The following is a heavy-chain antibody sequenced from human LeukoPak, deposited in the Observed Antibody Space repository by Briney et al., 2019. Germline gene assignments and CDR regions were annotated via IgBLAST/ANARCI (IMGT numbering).Heavy chain of an antibody. CDR2: ISGSGGST. Sequence: PGGSLRLSCAGSGFTFSSYAMSWVRQAPEKGLEWVSGISGSGGSTYYADSVKGRFTISRDNSKNTLYLQMNSLRAEDTAVFYCATTSAMSCSSSSCYSDYWGQGTLVTVSS. V-gene: IGHV3-23*01. CDR3: ATTSAMSCSSSSCYSDY. D-gene: IGHD2-2*01. CDR1: GFTFSSYA. J-gene: IGHJ4*02.